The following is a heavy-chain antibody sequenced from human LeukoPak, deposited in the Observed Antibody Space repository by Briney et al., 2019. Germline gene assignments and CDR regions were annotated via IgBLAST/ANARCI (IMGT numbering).Heavy chain of an antibody. V-gene: IGHV3-74*01. CDR3: ARVATYYDSSGYNSGYFDY. CDR1: GFTFSSYW. Sequence: GGSLRLSCAASGFTFSSYWMHWVRQAPGKGLVWVSRINTDGSSTTYADSVKGRFTISRDNAKNTLYLQMNSLRAEDTAVYYCARVATYYDSSGYNSGYFDYWGQGTLVTVPS. CDR2: INTDGSST. J-gene: IGHJ4*02. D-gene: IGHD3-22*01.